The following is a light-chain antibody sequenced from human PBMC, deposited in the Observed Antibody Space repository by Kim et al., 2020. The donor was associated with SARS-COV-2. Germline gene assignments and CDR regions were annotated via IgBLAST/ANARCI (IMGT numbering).Light chain of an antibody. J-gene: IGLJ3*02. V-gene: IGLV7-43*01. CDR3: LLYDGRAWV. Sequence: PGGTVTLTWASSTGAVTSGYFPNWFQQKPGQAPRALIFGPSNRHSWTPARFSGSLLGGKTALTLSGVQPEDEADYYCLLYDGRAWVFGGGTQLNVL. CDR2: GPS. CDR1: TGAVTSGYF.